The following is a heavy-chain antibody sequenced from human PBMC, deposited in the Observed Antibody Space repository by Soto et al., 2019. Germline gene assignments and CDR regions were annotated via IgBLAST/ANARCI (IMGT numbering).Heavy chain of an antibody. Sequence: ASVKVSCKASGYTFTSYGISWVRQAPGQGLEWMGWISAYNGNTNYAQKLQGRVTMTTDTSTSTAYMELRSLRSDDTAVYYCAGGAPEDGYNVYYFDYWGQGTLVTVSS. J-gene: IGHJ4*02. CDR1: GYTFTSYG. V-gene: IGHV1-18*01. D-gene: IGHD5-12*01. CDR3: AGGAPEDGYNVYYFDY. CDR2: ISAYNGNT.